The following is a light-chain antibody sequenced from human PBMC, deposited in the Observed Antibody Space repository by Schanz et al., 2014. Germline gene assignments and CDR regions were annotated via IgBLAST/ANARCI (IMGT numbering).Light chain of an antibody. J-gene: IGKJ1*01. V-gene: IGKV3D-20*02. CDR2: GAS. CDR1: QSVTSAY. Sequence: EIVLTQSPGTLSLSPGETATLSCRASQSVTSAYLAWYQQKPGQAPRLLIYGASSRATGIPDRFSGSGSGTDFTLTISRLEPEDFAVYYCQQRSNWPRTFGLGTKVEIK. CDR3: QQRSNWPRT.